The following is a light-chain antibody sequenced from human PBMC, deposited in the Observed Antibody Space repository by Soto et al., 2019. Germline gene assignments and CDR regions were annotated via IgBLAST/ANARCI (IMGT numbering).Light chain of an antibody. CDR2: DAS. J-gene: IGKJ5*01. V-gene: IGKV3-11*01. Sequence: PVERATLSCRTSLSVSSYLAWYQQKPGQAPRLLIYDASNRATGIPARFTGSGSGTDFNLTISTLEPEDFAVYYCQQRQYWPPITFGQGTRLEIK. CDR3: QQRQYWPPIT. CDR1: LSVSSY.